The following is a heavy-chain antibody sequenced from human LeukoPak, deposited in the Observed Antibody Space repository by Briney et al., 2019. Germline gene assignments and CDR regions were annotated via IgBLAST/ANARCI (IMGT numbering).Heavy chain of an antibody. D-gene: IGHD3-10*01. CDR2: SSYLNVK. Sequence: SSYLNVKLYADSVKGRFTISRDNSRSTLYLQMNSLRPEDTAIYYCAREGYYGSGSPPSLYFDYWGQGTLVTVSS. J-gene: IGHJ4*02. V-gene: IGHV3-30-3*01. CDR3: AREGYYGSGSPPSLYFDY.